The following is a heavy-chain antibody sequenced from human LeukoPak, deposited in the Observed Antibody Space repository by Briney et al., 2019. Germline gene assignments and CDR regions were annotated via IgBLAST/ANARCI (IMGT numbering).Heavy chain of an antibody. Sequence: PLETLSLTCTVSGASISDYYWTWIRQPPGKGLEWIGYIYYSGSTNYNRSLKSRVTLSVDTSNNHVSLKVNSVTAADTAVYYCARVKDYYDSSGPLYFDSWGQGTLVTVSS. CDR1: GASISDYY. CDR3: ARVKDYYDSSGPLYFDS. J-gene: IGHJ4*02. V-gene: IGHV4-59*01. D-gene: IGHD3-22*01. CDR2: IYYSGST.